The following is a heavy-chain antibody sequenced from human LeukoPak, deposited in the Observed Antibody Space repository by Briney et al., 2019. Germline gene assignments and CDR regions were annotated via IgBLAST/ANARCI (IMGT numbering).Heavy chain of an antibody. CDR3: ARDRPYYDKGDMDV. J-gene: IGHJ6*02. D-gene: IGHD3-22*01. V-gene: IGHV3-53*01. Sequence: GGSLRLSCAASGFSVSGHYMSWVRQAPGKGLEWVSILYTDGTTYYADSVRGRFTTSRDSSTNTLYLQMSSLRADDTAVYFCARDRPYYDKGDMDVWGQGTMVTVSS. CDR1: GFSVSGHY. CDR2: LYTDGTT.